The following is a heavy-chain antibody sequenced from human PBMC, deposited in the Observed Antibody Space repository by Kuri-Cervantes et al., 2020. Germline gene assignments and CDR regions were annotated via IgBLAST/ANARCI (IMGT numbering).Heavy chain of an antibody. Sequence: ASVKVSCKASGYTFTGYYMHWVRQAPGQGLEWMGWMNPNSGNTDYAQRFQGRVTMTGNTSINTVYMELCSLRSKDTAVYYCARGGLRFLQWLARDDAFDIWGQGTMVTVS. V-gene: IGHV1-8*02. CDR3: ARGGLRFLQWLARDDAFDI. J-gene: IGHJ3*02. CDR2: MNPNSGNT. CDR1: GYTFTGYY. D-gene: IGHD3-3*01.